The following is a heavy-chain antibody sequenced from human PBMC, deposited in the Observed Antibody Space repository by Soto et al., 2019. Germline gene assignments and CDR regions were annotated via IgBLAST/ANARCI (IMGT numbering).Heavy chain of an antibody. Sequence: QVQLVQSGAEVKKPGASVKVSCKASGYTFTGYYMHWVRQAPGQGLEWMGWINPNSGGTNYAQKFQGRVTMTRDTSIRTGYRGVGGRRSDGRGVYYWAREGGGGRVRRMGYWGQGTLVTVSS. CDR2: INPNSGGT. D-gene: IGHD3-16*01. J-gene: IGHJ4*02. V-gene: IGHV1-2*02. CDR1: GYTFTGYY. CDR3: AREGGGGRVRRMGY.